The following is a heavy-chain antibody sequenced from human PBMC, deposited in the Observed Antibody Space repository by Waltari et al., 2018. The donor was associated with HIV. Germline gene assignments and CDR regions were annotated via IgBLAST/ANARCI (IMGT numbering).Heavy chain of an antibody. CDR1: GFTFSTYW. J-gene: IGHJ3*02. CDR2: IKQDGSEK. D-gene: IGHD2-15*01. Sequence: EVQLVESGGGLVQPGGSLRLPCAASGFTFSTYWLSWVRQAPGKGLEWVANIKQDGSEKYYVDSVKGRFTISRDNAKNSLYLQMNSLRAEDTAVYYCARMIVVVVAATGAFESWGQGTMVTVSS. CDR3: ARMIVVVVAATGAFES. V-gene: IGHV3-7*01.